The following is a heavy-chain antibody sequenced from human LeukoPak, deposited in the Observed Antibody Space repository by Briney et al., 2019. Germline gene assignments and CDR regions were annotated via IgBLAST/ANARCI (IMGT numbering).Heavy chain of an antibody. D-gene: IGHD6-13*01. Sequence: SETLSLTCTVSGGSISSSSYYWGWIRQPPGKGLEWIGYIYHSGSTYYNPSLKSRVTISADRSKNQFSLKLSSVTAADTAVYYCARDWLGSSWYGTSDYWGQGTLVTVSS. CDR2: IYHSGST. V-gene: IGHV4-30-2*01. J-gene: IGHJ4*02. CDR1: GGSISSSSYY. CDR3: ARDWLGSSWYGTSDY.